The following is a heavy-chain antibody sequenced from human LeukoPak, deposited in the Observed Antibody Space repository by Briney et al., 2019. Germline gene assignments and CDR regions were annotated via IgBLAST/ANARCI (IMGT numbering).Heavy chain of an antibody. V-gene: IGHV3-74*01. D-gene: IGHD5-12*01. CDR3: ARGHGVVANPSDI. CDR2: INSDGSST. CDR1: GFTLSGYW. J-gene: IGHJ3*02. Sequence: GGSLRLSCAASGFTLSGYWMHWVRQAPGKGLVRVSRINSDGSSTSYADSVKGRFTISRDNAKNTLYLQMNSLRAEDTAVYYCARGHGVVANPSDIWGQGTMVTVSS.